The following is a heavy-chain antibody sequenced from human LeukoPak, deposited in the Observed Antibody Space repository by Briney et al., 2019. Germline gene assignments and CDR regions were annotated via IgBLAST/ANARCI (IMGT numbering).Heavy chain of an antibody. Sequence: GGSLRLSCAASGFTFSSYGMHWVRQAPGKGLEWVAVISYDGSNKYYADSVKGRFTISRDNSKNTLYLRMNSLRAEDTAVYYCARPYYDSSGYYNGAFDYWGQGTLVTVSS. V-gene: IGHV3-30*03. CDR2: ISYDGSNK. CDR3: ARPYYDSSGYYNGAFDY. J-gene: IGHJ4*02. CDR1: GFTFSSYG. D-gene: IGHD3-22*01.